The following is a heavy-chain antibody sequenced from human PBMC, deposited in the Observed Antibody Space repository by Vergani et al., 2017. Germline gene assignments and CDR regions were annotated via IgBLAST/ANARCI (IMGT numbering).Heavy chain of an antibody. CDR1: GFTSSYYG. Sequence: QVHLVESGGGVVQPGRSLILSCVVSGFTSSYYGMHWVRQAPGKGLEWVAVISYDGTQKYYADSVKARFTISRDNSKSTLYLQMNSLRTEDTAVYYCSTKSCGTPGCQIGYFREWGQGTLVTVSS. J-gene: IGHJ1*01. CDR2: ISYDGTQK. D-gene: IGHD1-1*01. CDR3: STKSCGTPGCQIGYFRE. V-gene: IGHV3-30*03.